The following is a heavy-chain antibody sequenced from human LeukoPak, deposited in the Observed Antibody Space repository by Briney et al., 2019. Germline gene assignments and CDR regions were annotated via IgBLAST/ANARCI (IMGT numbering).Heavy chain of an antibody. CDR2: IWYDGSNK. CDR3: ARVPGYDSSGYFDY. J-gene: IGHJ4*02. CDR1: GFTFSSYG. D-gene: IGHD3-22*01. V-gene: IGHV3-33*01. Sequence: GGSLRLSCAASGFTFSSYGMHWVRQAPGKGLEWVAVIWYDGSNKYYADSVKGRFTISRDNSKNTLYLQMNSLRAEDTAVYYCARVPGYDSSGYFDYWGQGTLVTVSS.